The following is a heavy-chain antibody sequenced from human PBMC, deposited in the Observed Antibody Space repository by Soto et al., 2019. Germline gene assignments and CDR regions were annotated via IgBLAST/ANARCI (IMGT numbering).Heavy chain of an antibody. CDR2: INHSGIT. CDR3: ARGHVLWFRARVRWFDP. Sequence: PSETLSLTGAVYGGSFSVYDCSWIRHPPWKGREWIGEINHSGITNYNPSLKSRATISVDTSKNQFSLKLSSVTDADTAVYYCARGHVLWFRARVRWFDPWGQGTLVTVSS. CDR1: GGSFSVYD. D-gene: IGHD3-10*01. V-gene: IGHV4-34*01. J-gene: IGHJ5*02.